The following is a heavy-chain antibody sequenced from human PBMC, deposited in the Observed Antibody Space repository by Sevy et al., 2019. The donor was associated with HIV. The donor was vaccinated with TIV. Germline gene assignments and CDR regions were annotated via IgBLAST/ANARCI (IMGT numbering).Heavy chain of an antibody. V-gene: IGHV3-72*01. CDR3: TTHAGIAAAGRVFDY. D-gene: IGHD6-13*01. J-gene: IGHJ4*02. CDR1: GFTFSDHY. CDR2: TRNKADSYTT. Sequence: GGSLRLSCAASGFTFSDHYMEWVRQAPGKGLEWVGRTRNKADSYTTEYAASVKGRFTISRDDSKTLLYLQMNSLKTEDTAVYYCTTHAGIAAAGRVFDYWGQGTLVTVSS.